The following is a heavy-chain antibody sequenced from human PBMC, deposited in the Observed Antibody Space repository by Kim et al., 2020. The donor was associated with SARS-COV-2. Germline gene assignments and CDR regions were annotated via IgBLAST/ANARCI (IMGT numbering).Heavy chain of an antibody. CDR2: IYYSGST. D-gene: IGHD5-18*01. CDR3: ARYSDRIQLWTFDP. J-gene: IGHJ5*02. V-gene: IGHV4-59*13. Sequence: SETLSLTCTVSGGSISSYYWSWIRQPPGKGLEWIGYIYYSGSTNYNPSLKSRVTISVDTSKNQFSLKLSSVTAADTAVYYCARYSDRIQLWTFDPWGQGTLVTVSS. CDR1: GGSISSYY.